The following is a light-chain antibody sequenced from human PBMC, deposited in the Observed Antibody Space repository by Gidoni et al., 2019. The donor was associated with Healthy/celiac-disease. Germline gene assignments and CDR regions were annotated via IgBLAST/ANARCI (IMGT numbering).Light chain of an antibody. J-gene: IGLJ2*01. CDR3: AAWDDSLNGVV. V-gene: IGLV1-44*01. CDR2: STN. CDR1: SSNLGSNT. Sequence: QSVLTQPPSASGSPGQRVTISCSGTSSNLGSNTVNWYQQPPGTAPKLLIYSTNQRPSGVPSRFSGCKSGTSASLAISGLQSEDEDDYDCAAWDDSLNGVVFGGGTKLTVL.